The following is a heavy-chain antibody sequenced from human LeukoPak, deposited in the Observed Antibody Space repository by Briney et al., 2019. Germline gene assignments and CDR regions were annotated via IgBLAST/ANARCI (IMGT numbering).Heavy chain of an antibody. J-gene: IGHJ4*02. Sequence: GGSLRLSCAASGFTFDDYTIVWVRQAPGKGLEWVSGISWNINLIGYADSVKGRFSVSRDNAKNSVYLQMDSLRAEDTAVYYCSRLRGYSYGYADYWGQGTLVTVSS. CDR2: ISWNINLI. CDR3: SRLRGYSYGYADY. D-gene: IGHD5-18*01. V-gene: IGHV3-9*01. CDR1: GFTFDDYT.